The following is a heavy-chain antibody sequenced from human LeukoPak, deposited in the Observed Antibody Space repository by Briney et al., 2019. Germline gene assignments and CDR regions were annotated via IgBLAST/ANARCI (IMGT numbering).Heavy chain of an antibody. J-gene: IGHJ3*01. D-gene: IGHD5-12*01. CDR3: ARLDIVATGAFDL. Sequence: GGSLRLSCAASGFPLSSYWMSWVRRAAGKGLEWVPNIKNDGSEKYYADSVRGRFSFSRDNAKNSLNLQMNSLRDEDTAVYYCARLDIVATGAFDLWGQGTMVTVSS. CDR2: IKNDGSEK. V-gene: IGHV3-7*04. CDR1: GFPLSSYW.